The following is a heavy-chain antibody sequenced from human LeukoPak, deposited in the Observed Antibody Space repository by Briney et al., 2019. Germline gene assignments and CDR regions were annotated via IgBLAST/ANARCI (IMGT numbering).Heavy chain of an antibody. J-gene: IGHJ5*02. CDR1: RYTFAGYY. CDR3: ATWILVGATWGRGVLGP. Sequence: ASVKVSCKASRYTFAGYYMHWVRQAPGQGLEWMGWINPNSGGTNYAQKFQGRVTMTRDTSISTAYMELSRLRSDDTAVYYCATWILVGATWGRGVLGPWGQGTLVTVSS. D-gene: IGHD1-26*01. CDR2: INPNSGGT. V-gene: IGHV1-2*02.